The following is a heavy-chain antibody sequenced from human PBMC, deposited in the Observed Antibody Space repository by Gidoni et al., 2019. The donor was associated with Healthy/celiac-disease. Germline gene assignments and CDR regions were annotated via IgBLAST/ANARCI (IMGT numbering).Heavy chain of an antibody. CDR1: GGSISSYY. V-gene: IGHV4-59*01. J-gene: IGHJ3*02. D-gene: IGHD6-6*01. CDR3: ARVRRYRAARLDAFDI. Sequence: LSLTCTVSGGSISSYYWSWIRQPPGKGLEWIGYIYYSGSTNYNPSLKSRVTISVDTSKNQFSLKLSSVTAADTAVYYCARVRRYRAARLDAFDIWGQGTMVTVSS. CDR2: IYYSGST.